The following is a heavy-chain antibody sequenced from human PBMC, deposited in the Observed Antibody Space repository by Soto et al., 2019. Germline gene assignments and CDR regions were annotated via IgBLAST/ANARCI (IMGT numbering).Heavy chain of an antibody. V-gene: IGHV4-59*01. Sequence: SETLSLTCTVSGGSISSYYWSWILQPPWKGLEWIGYIYYSGSTNYNPSLRSRVTISVDTSKNQFSLKLSSVTAADTAVYYCTGDLRLDGMDVWGQGTTVTV. D-gene: IGHD3-16*01. CDR3: TGDLRLDGMDV. J-gene: IGHJ6*02. CDR2: IYYSGST. CDR1: GGSISSYY.